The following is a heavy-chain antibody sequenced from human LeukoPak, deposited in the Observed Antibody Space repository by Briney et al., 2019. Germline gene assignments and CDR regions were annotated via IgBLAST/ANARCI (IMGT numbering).Heavy chain of an antibody. Sequence: PGRSLRLSCAASGFTFSSYGMHWVRQAPGKGLEWVAVIWYDGSNKYYTDSVKGRFTISRDNSKNTLYLQMNSLRAEDTAVYYCAREAYDSASGYYFDYWGQGTLVTVSS. CDR1: GFTFSSYG. CDR3: AREAYDSASGYYFDY. V-gene: IGHV3-33*01. D-gene: IGHD3-22*01. J-gene: IGHJ4*02. CDR2: IWYDGSNK.